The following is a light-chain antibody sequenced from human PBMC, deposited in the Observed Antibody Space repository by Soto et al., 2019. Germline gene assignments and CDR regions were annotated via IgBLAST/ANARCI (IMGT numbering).Light chain of an antibody. V-gene: IGKV2-28*01. CDR1: QILLHRDGHNY. CDR3: MEALRTWT. Sequence: DIFKTQSPLSLTVTTLEPASISCRASQILLHRDGHNYLEWYLQKPGQSPQLLIYLGSNRASGVPDRFSGSGSGTDFTLKISRVDAEDVGVYYCMEALRTWTFGQGTKVDIK. CDR2: LGS. J-gene: IGKJ1*01.